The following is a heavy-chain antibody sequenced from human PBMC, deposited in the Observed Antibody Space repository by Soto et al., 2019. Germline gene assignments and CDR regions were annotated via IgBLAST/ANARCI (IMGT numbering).Heavy chain of an antibody. Sequence: WGSLRLSCEASGFPFSSYLMSWVRQAPGKGLEWVANIKQDGSERYYVDSVKGRFTISRDNAEGSLFLQMNSLRVEDTGMYYCARYGGSDVSCYGLRGQGTLVTVS. CDR3: ARYGGSDVSCYGL. CDR1: GFPFSSYL. D-gene: IGHD2-15*01. CDR2: IKQDGSER. J-gene: IGHJ4*02. V-gene: IGHV3-7*01.